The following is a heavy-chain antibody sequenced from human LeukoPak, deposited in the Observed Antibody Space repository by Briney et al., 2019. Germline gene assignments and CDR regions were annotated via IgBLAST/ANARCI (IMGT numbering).Heavy chain of an antibody. CDR1: GFTFTNSA. CDR3: AAAPIEMQQRGFDY. CDR2: IVVASGNT. Sequence: SVKVSCKASGFTFTNSAMQWVRQARGQRLEWIGWIVVASGNTKYAQKFQERVTITRDMSTSTAYMELSSLRPEDTAVYYCAAAPIEMQQRGFDYWGQGTLVTSST. D-gene: IGHD5-24*01. J-gene: IGHJ4*02. V-gene: IGHV1-58*02.